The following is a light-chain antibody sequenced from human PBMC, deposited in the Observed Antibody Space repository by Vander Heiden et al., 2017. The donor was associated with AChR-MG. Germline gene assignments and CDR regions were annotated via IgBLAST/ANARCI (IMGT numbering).Light chain of an antibody. V-gene: IGKV1-12*01. Sequence: DIQMTQSPSSVSASVGDRVTITCRASQDVSRWAAWYQHKPGRAPDLLIYATSSLQSWVPERFSGSGSGTDFTLTISSLQPEDFATYYCQQANRFPLTFGQGTKVEIK. CDR2: ATS. CDR1: QDVSRW. CDR3: QQANRFPLT. J-gene: IGKJ1*01.